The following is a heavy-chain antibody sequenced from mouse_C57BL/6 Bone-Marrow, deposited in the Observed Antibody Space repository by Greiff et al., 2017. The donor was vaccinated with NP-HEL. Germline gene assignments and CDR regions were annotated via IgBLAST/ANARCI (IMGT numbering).Heavy chain of an antibody. CDR3: ARGYSNYEDYYAMDY. V-gene: IGHV1-64*01. D-gene: IGHD2-5*01. Sequence: QVQLQQPGAELVKPGASVKLSCKASGYTFTSYWMHWVKQRPGQGLEWIGMIHPNSGSTNYNEKFKSKATLTVDKSSSTAYMQLSSLTSVDSAVYYCARGYSNYEDYYAMDYWGQGTSVTVSS. CDR1: GYTFTSYW. CDR2: IHPNSGST. J-gene: IGHJ4*01.